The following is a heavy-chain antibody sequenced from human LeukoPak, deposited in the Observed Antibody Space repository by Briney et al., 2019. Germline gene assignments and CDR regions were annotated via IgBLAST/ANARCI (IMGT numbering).Heavy chain of an antibody. V-gene: IGHV3-7*01. D-gene: IGHD5-12*01. CDR3: ARDPSRGYTSGYGDY. CDR1: GFTFSSYW. Sequence: PGGSLRLSCAASGFTFSSYWMNWVRQPPGKGLEWVANIKQDGSEKYYVDSVKGRFTISRDNAKKSLYLQMNSLRAEDTGVYYCARDPSRGYTSGYGDYWGQGILVTVSS. J-gene: IGHJ4*02. CDR2: IKQDGSEK.